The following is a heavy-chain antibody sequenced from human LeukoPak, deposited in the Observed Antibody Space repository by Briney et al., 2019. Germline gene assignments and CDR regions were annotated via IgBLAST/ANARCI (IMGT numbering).Heavy chain of an antibody. CDR3: ARRKGYYDSSGYYYFDY. Sequence: GESLKISCQASGYRFTNYWIGWVRQMPGKGLEWMGIIYPGDSDTRYSPSFQGQVTISADKSISTAYLQWSSLKASDTAMYYCARRKGYYDSSGYYYFDYWGQGTLVTVSS. V-gene: IGHV5-51*01. CDR1: GYRFTNYW. J-gene: IGHJ4*02. CDR2: IYPGDSDT. D-gene: IGHD3-22*01.